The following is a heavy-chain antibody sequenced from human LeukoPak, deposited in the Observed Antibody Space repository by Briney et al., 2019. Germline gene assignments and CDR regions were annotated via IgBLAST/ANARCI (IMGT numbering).Heavy chain of an antibody. CDR1: GFTFSSYA. CDR2: ISGSGGST. J-gene: IGHJ3*02. CDR3: AKDVGITIFGVVIPPFDI. V-gene: IGHV3-23*01. Sequence: GGSLRLSCAASGFTFSSYAMSWVRQAPGKGLEWVSAISGSGGSTYYADPVKGRFTISRDNSKNTLYLQMNSLRAEDTAVYYCAKDVGITIFGVVIPPFDIWGQGTMVTVSS. D-gene: IGHD3-3*01.